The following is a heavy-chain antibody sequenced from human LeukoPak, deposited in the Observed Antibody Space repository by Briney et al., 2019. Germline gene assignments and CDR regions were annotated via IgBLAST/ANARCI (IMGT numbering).Heavy chain of an antibody. D-gene: IGHD1-14*01. Sequence: GGSLRLSCAASGLIFDDYTMHWVRQAPGKGLEWVSLISRNGAVTKYADSVKGRFTISRDNAKNSLYLQMNSLRAEDTAVYYCARGYTHFDNWGQGTLVTVSS. CDR1: GLIFDDYT. CDR2: ISRNGAVT. CDR3: ARGYTHFDN. J-gene: IGHJ4*02. V-gene: IGHV3-43*01.